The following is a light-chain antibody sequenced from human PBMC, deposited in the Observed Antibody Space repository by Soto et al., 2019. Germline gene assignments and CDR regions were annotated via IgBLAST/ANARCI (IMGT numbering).Light chain of an antibody. Sequence: DIQMTQSPSSLSASVGDRVTITCRASHPININLVWFPQKPGKAPKSLIYDATHLQSGVPSRFSGSGGGTDFSLTISSLQPEDVATYYCQHYQRYPPSFGGGTKLEIK. J-gene: IGKJ4*01. CDR2: DAT. CDR3: QHYQRYPPS. CDR1: HPININ. V-gene: IGKV1-16*01.